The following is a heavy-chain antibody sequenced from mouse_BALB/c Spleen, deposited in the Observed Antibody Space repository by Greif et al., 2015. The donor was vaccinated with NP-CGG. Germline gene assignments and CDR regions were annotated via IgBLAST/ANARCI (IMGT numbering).Heavy chain of an antibody. V-gene: IGHV1-84*02. CDR1: GYTFTDYY. CDR2: IYPGSGNT. Sequence: VQLQQSGPELVKPGASVKISCKASGYTFTDYYINWVKQKPGQGLEWIGWIYPGSGNTKYNEKFEGKATLTVDTSSSTAHMQRSRPRYEGTIVYFCARKGGAETMEYSGQRNPVTASP. J-gene: IGHJ4*01. D-gene: IGHD1-1*02. CDR3: ARKGGAETMEY.